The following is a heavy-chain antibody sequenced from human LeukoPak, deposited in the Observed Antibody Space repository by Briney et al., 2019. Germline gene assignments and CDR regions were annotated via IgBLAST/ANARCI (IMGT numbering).Heavy chain of an antibody. Sequence: ASVKVSCKASGYTFTSYYMHWVRQAPGQGLEWMGIINPSGGSTSYAQKFQGRVTMTRDMSTSTVYMELSSLRSEDTAVYYCARGSSSYVLRFLEWLSTNDAFDIWGQGTMVTVSS. CDR3: ARGSSSYVLRFLEWLSTNDAFDI. J-gene: IGHJ3*02. CDR2: INPSGGST. D-gene: IGHD3-3*01. V-gene: IGHV1-46*01. CDR1: GYTFTSYY.